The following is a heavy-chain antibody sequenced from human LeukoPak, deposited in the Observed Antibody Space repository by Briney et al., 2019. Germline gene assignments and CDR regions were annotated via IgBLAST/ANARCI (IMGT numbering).Heavy chain of an antibody. CDR2: IRYDGSNK. D-gene: IGHD6-19*01. CDR1: GFTFSSYG. Sequence: GGSLRLSCAASGFTFSSYGMHWVRQAPGKRLEWVAFIRYDGSNKYYADSVKGRFTISRDNSKNTLYLQMNSLRAEDTAVYYCASAGIAVAGHFDYWGQGTLVTVSS. CDR3: ASAGIAVAGHFDY. J-gene: IGHJ4*02. V-gene: IGHV3-30*02.